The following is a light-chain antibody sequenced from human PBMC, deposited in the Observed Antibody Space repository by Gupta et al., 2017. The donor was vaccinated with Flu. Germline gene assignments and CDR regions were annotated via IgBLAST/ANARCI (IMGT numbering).Light chain of an antibody. CDR3: MQCKHPWT. Sequence: DVVMTQSPRSLPVSLGQPACICCRFSQSLVYKVGKTYLIWFQHSPGQSPRRILYVVVKRVFGVPDRFSHSGSVHDFTLKIIRVVHEDLGLYYFMQCKHPWTFGQGTKVQIK. CDR1: QSLVYKVGKTY. CDR2: VVV. J-gene: IGKJ1*01. V-gene: IGKV2-30*01.